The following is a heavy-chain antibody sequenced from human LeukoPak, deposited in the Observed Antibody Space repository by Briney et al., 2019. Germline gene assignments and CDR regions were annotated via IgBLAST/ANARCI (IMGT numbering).Heavy chain of an antibody. J-gene: IGHJ4*02. CDR1: GFTVSSNY. D-gene: IGHD6-19*01. V-gene: IGHV3-66*01. CDR2: IYSGGST. Sequence: GGSLRLSCAASGFTVSSNYLNWVRQAPGKGLEWVSVIYSGGSTYNADSVKGRFTISRDNSKNTLYLQMNSLRAEDTAVYYCARDSSGWVYYFDYWGQGTLVTVSS. CDR3: ARDSSGWVYYFDY.